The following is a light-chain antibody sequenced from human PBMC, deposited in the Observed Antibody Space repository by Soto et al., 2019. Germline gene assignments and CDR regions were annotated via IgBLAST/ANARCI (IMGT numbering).Light chain of an antibody. CDR2: GAS. V-gene: IGKV3-20*01. CDR1: QSVSRY. Sequence: EIVLTQSPGTLSLSPGERATLSCRASQSVSRYLAWYQHKPDQAPRLLIYGASNRATGIPDRFFGSGSGTEFPLTISRLEHEDFAVYYCQQYGSSPLITFGQGTRLEVK. J-gene: IGKJ5*01. CDR3: QQYGSSPLIT.